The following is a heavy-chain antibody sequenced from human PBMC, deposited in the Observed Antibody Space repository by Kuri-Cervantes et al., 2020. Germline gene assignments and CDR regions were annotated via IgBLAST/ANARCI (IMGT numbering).Heavy chain of an antibody. CDR2: ISSSSSYI. Sequence: GESLKISCAASGFTFSSYSMSWVRQAPGKGLEWVSYISSSSSYIYYADSVKGRFTISRDNAKNSLYLQMNSLRAEDTAVYYCARSVGKGEVDYWGKGTLVTVSS. CDR1: GFTFSSYS. CDR3: ARSVGKGEVDY. J-gene: IGHJ4*02. V-gene: IGHV3-21*04. D-gene: IGHD3-16*01.